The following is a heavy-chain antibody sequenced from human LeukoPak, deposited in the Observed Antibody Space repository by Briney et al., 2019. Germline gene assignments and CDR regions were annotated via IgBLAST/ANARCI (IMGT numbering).Heavy chain of an antibody. Sequence: PGGSLRLSCAASGFNVSSKYMSWVRQAPGKGLEWVSVIYSGGSTYYAGSAKGRFTISRDNSKNTLYLQMNSLRAEDTAVYYCARALPHDYWGQGTLVTVSS. CDR3: ARALPHDY. V-gene: IGHV3-53*01. J-gene: IGHJ4*02. CDR1: GFNVSSKY. CDR2: IYSGGST.